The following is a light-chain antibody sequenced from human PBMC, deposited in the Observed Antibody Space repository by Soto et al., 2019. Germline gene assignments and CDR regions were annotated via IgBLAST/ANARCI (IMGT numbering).Light chain of an antibody. Sequence: DIQMTQSPSSVSASVGDRVTITCRASQGISSWLAWYQKKPGKAPNLLIYAASSLQSGVPSRCSGSESGTEFTRTISSLQPEDCAICFCQQANSFPITFGQGTRLEIK. V-gene: IGKV1-12*01. CDR1: QGISSW. CDR3: QQANSFPIT. J-gene: IGKJ5*01. CDR2: AAS.